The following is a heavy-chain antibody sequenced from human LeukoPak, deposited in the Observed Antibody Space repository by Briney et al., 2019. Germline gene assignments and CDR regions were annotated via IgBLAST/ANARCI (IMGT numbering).Heavy chain of an antibody. J-gene: IGHJ4*02. CDR1: GYTFTGYY. CDR2: INPNSGGT. Sequence: ASVKVSCKASGYTFTGYYMHWVRQAPGQGLEWRGWINPNSGGTNYAQKFQGRVTMTRDTSISTAYMERSSLRSEDTAVYYCARGQNDILTGHFDYWGQGTLVTVSS. D-gene: IGHD3-9*01. V-gene: IGHV1-2*02. CDR3: ARGQNDILTGHFDY.